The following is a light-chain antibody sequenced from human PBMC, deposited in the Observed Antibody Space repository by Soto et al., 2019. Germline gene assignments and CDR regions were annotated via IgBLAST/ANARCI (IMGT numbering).Light chain of an antibody. J-gene: IGLJ3*02. V-gene: IGLV2-23*01. CDR3: CSYAGSSTGV. CDR2: EDN. Sequence: QSALTQPASVSGSPGQSITISCTGTSSDVGSYNLVSWYQQHPGTAPKLMIYEDNKRASGVSNRFSGSTSGITASQTISVLQAEDEADYYCCSYAGSSTGVFGGGTKVTVL. CDR1: SSDVGSYNL.